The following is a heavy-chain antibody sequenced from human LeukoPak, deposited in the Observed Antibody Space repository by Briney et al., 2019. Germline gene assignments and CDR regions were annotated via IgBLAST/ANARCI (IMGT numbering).Heavy chain of an antibody. D-gene: IGHD5-18*01. CDR2: ISSSSSYI. CDR1: GFTFSSYS. Sequence: GGSLRLSCAASGFTFSSYSMNWVRQAPGKGLEGVSSISSSSSYIYYADSVKGRFTISRDNAKNSLYLQMNSLRAEDTAVYYCARGLGYSYGPPYYWGQGTLVTVSS. J-gene: IGHJ4*02. CDR3: ARGLGYSYGPPYY. V-gene: IGHV3-21*01.